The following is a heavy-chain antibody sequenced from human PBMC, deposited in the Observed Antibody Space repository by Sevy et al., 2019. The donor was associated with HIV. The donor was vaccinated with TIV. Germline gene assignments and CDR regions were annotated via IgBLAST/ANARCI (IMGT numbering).Heavy chain of an antibody. D-gene: IGHD2-15*01. CDR2: ISRSSSYI. CDR3: AREYCSGGSCSDYYYYYMDV. CDR1: GFTFSSYS. J-gene: IGHJ6*03. Sequence: GGSLRLSCAASGFTFSSYSMNWVRQAPGKGLEWVSSISRSSSYIYYADSVKGRFTISRDNAKNSLYLQMNSLRAEDTAVYYCAREYCSGGSCSDYYYYYMDVWVKGTTVTVSS. V-gene: IGHV3-21*01.